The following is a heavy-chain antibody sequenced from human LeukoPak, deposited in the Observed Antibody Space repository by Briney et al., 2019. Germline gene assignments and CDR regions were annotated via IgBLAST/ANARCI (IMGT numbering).Heavy chain of an antibody. CDR1: GLIFSDYY. J-gene: IGHJ1*01. D-gene: IGHD2/OR15-2a*01. CDR3: ATNLIGAGAYFQQ. CDR2: ISSGGDIM. Sequence: GGSLRLSCAASGLIFSDYYVSWIRQAPGKGLQWVSYISSGGDIMHYADSVKGRFTSSRDNAKNSGYLEMNSLGAEDTAVYYCATNLIGAGAYFQQWGQGTLVTVSS. V-gene: IGHV3-11*01.